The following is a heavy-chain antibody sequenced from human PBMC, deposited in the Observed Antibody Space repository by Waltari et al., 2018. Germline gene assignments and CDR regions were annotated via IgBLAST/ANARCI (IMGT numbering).Heavy chain of an antibody. Sequence: QVQLVQSGAEVKKPGASVKVSCKASGYTFTVYYIPWVRQAPGQGLEWVGWINTKRGGTNHAQNFQGWVTMTRDTSIATADMKRSSLRSDDTAVYYCARQSGYSSYYLENWGQGTLVTVSS. D-gene: IGHD6-19*01. CDR3: ARQSGYSSYYLEN. CDR1: GYTFTVYY. CDR2: INTKRGGT. J-gene: IGHJ4*02. V-gene: IGHV1-2*04.